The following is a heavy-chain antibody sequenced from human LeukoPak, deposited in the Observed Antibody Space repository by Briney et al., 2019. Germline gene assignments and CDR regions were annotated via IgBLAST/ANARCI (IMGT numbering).Heavy chain of an antibody. CDR2: IYPADSDI. J-gene: IGHJ4*02. V-gene: IGHV5-51*01. CDR3: ARRKGDGYNPPFDY. Sequence: GESLKISRKGSGYSFSNYWIGWVRQMPGQGLEWMGIIYPADSDIRYSPAFQGQVTISADKSINTAYLQWTSLKASDTAMYYCARRKGDGYNPPFDYWGQGTLVTVSS. CDR1: GYSFSNYW. D-gene: IGHD5-24*01.